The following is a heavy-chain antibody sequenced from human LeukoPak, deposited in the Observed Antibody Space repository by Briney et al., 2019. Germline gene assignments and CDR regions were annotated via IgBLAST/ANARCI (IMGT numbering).Heavy chain of an antibody. V-gene: IGHV4-34*01. J-gene: IGHJ4*02. D-gene: IGHD3-9*01. CDR2: INHSGST. Sequence: SETLSLTCAVYGGPFSAYYWSWIRQPPGKGLEWIGEINHSGSTHYNPSLKSRVTISVDTSKNQFSLKLSSVTAADTAVYYCARHDILTGYYFDYWGQGTLVTVSS. CDR3: ARHDILTGYYFDY. CDR1: GGPFSAYY.